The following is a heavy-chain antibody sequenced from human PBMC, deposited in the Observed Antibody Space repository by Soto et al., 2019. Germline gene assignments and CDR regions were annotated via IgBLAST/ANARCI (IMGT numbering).Heavy chain of an antibody. J-gene: IGHJ4*02. V-gene: IGHV4-31*03. CDR3: ARATGTLRSRNCDY. CDR2: IYHTGST. Sequence: SETLSLTCSVSGGSISTVGHYWAWIRQPPGKGLEWIGSIYHTGSTYYSKSLRSRLTMSVDTSKSQFSLRLSSVTAADTAVYYCARATGTLRSRNCDYWGQGSLVTVSS. CDR1: GGSISTVGHY. D-gene: IGHD1-1*01.